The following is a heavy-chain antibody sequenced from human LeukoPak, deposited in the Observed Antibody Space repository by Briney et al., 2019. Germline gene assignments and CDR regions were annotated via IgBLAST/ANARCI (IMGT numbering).Heavy chain of an antibody. CDR1: GYTFTGYY. CDR3: ARDLVDNACDF. V-gene: IGHV1-2*02. CDR2: INPNSGGT. J-gene: IGHJ4*02. Sequence: ASVKVSCKASGYTFTGYYMHWVRQAPGQGLEWMGWINPNSGGTNYVQKLQGRLTMTRDTSISTAYMELSSLRSEDTAVYYCARDLVDNACDFWGQGTLVTVSS. D-gene: IGHD2-8*01.